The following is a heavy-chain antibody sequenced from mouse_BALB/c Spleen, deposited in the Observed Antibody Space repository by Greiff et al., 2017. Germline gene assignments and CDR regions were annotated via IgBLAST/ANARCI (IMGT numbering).Heavy chain of an antibody. CDR3: ARLGTEYFDV. CDR2: IDPSDSET. V-gene: IGHV1-69*02. CDR1: GYTFTSYW. J-gene: IGHJ1*01. D-gene: IGHD4-1*01. Sequence: QVQLKQPGAELVKPGAPVKLSCKASGYTFTSYWMNWVKQRPGRGLEWIGRIDPSDSETHYNQKFKDKATLTVDKSSSTAYIQLSSLTSEDSAVYYCARLGTEYFDVWGAGTTVTVSS.